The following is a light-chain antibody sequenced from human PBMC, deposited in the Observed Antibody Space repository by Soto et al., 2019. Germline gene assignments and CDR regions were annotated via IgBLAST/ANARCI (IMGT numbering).Light chain of an antibody. CDR3: SSYSSSSTLVV. CDR1: SSDVGGYDY. Sequence: QSALTQPASVSGSPGQSITISCTGTSSDVGGYDYVSWYQQYPGKAPKLMIYDVSNRPSGVSNRFSGSKSGNTASLTISGLQAEDGADYYCSSYSSSSTLVVFGGGTKLTAL. J-gene: IGLJ2*01. V-gene: IGLV2-14*03. CDR2: DVS.